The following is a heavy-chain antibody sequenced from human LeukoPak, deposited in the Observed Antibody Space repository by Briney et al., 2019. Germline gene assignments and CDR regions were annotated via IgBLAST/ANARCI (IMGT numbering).Heavy chain of an antibody. CDR1: GGSISSYY. Sequence: SETLSLTCTVSGGSISSYYWSWIRQPPGKGLEWIGYIYYSGSTNYNPSLKSRVTISVDTSKNQFSLKLGSVTAADTAVYYCARDRGDYDFWSGYDYWGQGTLVTVSS. CDR2: IYYSGST. CDR3: ARDRGDYDFWSGYDY. J-gene: IGHJ4*02. D-gene: IGHD3-3*01. V-gene: IGHV4-59*01.